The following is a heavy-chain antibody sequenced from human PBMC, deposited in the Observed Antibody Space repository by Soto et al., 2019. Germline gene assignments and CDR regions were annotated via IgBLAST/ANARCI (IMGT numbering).Heavy chain of an antibody. J-gene: IGHJ5*02. CDR1: GFTFSSYA. Sequence: EVQLLESGGGLVQPGGSLRLSCAASGFTFSSYAMSWVRQAPGKGLEWVSAISGSGGSTYYADSVKGRFTISRDNSKNTLYLQMNSLRAEDTAVYYCAKDPSLVYAPCEWFDPWGQGTLVTVSS. CDR2: ISGSGGST. CDR3: AKDPSLVYAPCEWFDP. D-gene: IGHD4-17*01. V-gene: IGHV3-23*01.